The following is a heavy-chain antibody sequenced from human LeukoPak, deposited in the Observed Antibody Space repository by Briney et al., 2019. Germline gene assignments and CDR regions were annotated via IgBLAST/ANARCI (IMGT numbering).Heavy chain of an antibody. CDR1: GGSISSYC. V-gene: IGHV4-59*08. Sequence: SETLSLACTVSGGSISSYCWSWIRQPPGKGLEWIGYIYYSGSTNYNPSLKSRVTISVDTSKNQFSLKLSSVTAADTAVYYCARQGSASGIAVWGIDYWGQGTLVTVSS. D-gene: IGHD6-19*01. CDR2: IYYSGST. J-gene: IGHJ4*02. CDR3: ARQGSASGIAVWGIDY.